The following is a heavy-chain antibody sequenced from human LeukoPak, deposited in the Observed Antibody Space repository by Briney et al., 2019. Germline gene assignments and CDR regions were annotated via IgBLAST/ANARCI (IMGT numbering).Heavy chain of an antibody. Sequence: PWGSLRLSCAASGFTFSDYNMNWVRQAPGKGLEWVSYITNGGSTIHHADSVKGRFTISRDNAEKTLYLQMNSLRAEDTAAYYCARSIGLTGGGVDVWGQGTTVTVSS. V-gene: IGHV3-11*01. D-gene: IGHD3-9*01. J-gene: IGHJ6*02. CDR1: GFTFSDYN. CDR2: ITNGGSTI. CDR3: ARSIGLTGGGVDV.